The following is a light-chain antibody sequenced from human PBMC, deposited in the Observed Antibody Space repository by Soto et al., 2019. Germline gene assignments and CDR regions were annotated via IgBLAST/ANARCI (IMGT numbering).Light chain of an antibody. CDR1: QSVSSY. Sequence: EIVLTQSPDTLSLSPGERATLSCRASQSVSSYLAWYQQKPGQAPRLLIYDTSNRASGIPDRFRGSGFGTDFTLTISSLEPEDFAVYYCQQRSNWLDTFGQGTKLEIK. CDR2: DTS. V-gene: IGKV3-11*01. J-gene: IGKJ2*01. CDR3: QQRSNWLDT.